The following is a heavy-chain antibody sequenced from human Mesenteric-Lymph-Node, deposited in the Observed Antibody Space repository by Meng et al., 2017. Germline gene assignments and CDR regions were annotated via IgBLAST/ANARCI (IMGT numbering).Heavy chain of an antibody. V-gene: IGHV4-30-4*01. CDR2: IYYSGNT. D-gene: IGHD1-14*01. CDR3: ARAEYYNWFDP. CDR1: GGSMSSGDYF. J-gene: IGHJ5*02. Sequence: VQLQGQGPGLVKPSPPLSPPCTVSGGSMSSGDYFWNWIRQPPGKGLEWIGYIYYSGNTYYNPSLKSRVTISIDTSKNQFSLKLSSVTAADTAVYYCARAEYYNWFDPWGQGTLVTVSS.